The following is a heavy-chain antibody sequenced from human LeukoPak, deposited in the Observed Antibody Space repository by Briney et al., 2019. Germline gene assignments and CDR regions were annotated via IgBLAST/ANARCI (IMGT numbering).Heavy chain of an antibody. CDR1: GDPITSSSYY. Sequence: SETLSLTCTVSGDPITSSSYYWGWIRQPPGKGLEWLGTIYYRGTTYYNPSLKSRVTISVDTSKNQFSLRLNSVTAADTAVYYCARDFSSSSSVYYYYYMDVWGKGTTVTVSS. CDR3: ARDFSSSSSVYYYYYMDV. V-gene: IGHV4-39*07. CDR2: IYYRGTT. J-gene: IGHJ6*03. D-gene: IGHD6-6*01.